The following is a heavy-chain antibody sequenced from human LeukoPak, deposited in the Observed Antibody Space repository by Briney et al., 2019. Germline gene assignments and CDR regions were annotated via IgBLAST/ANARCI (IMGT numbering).Heavy chain of an antibody. CDR2: INHSGST. D-gene: IGHD6-19*01. CDR3: ARGLDVVAVAGLYYFDY. CDR1: GGSFSGYY. V-gene: IGHV4-34*01. Sequence: NPSETLSLTCAVYGGSFSGYYWSWIRQPPGKGLEWIGEINHSGSTNYNPSLKSRVTISVDTSKNQFSLKLSSVTAGDTAVYYCARGLDVVAVAGLYYFDYWGQGTLVTVSS. J-gene: IGHJ4*02.